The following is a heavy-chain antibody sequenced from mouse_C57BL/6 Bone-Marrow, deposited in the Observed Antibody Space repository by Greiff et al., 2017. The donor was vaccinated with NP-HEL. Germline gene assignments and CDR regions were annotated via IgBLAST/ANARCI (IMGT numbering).Heavy chain of an antibody. V-gene: IGHV5-12*01. Sequence: EVKLVESGGGLVQPGGSLKLSCAASGFTFSDYYMYWVRQTPEKRLEWVAYISNGGGSTYYPDTVKGRFTISRDNAKNTLYLQMSRLKSEDTAMYYCARHSNYVLYYAMDYWGQGTSVTVSS. CDR1: GFTFSDYY. CDR2: ISNGGGST. D-gene: IGHD2-5*01. J-gene: IGHJ4*01. CDR3: ARHSNYVLYYAMDY.